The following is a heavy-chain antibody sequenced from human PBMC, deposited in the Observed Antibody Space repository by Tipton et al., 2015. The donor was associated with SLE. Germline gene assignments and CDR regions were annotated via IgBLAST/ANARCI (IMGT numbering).Heavy chain of an antibody. V-gene: IGHV3-74*01. J-gene: IGHJ6*03. CDR3: AKGPDCSGGRCHSGYYYYYMDV. D-gene: IGHD2-15*01. Sequence: SLRLSCAASGFTFSSYWMHWVRQAPGKGLVWVSHINSDGSTTNYADSVKGRFTISRDNAKNTVYLQMNSLRAEDTAVYYCAKGPDCSGGRCHSGYYYYYMDVWGKGTTVTVSS. CDR1: GFTFSSYW. CDR2: INSDGSTT.